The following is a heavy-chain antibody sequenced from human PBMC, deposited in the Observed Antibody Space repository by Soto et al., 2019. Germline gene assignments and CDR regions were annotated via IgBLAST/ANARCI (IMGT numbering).Heavy chain of an antibody. CDR3: ARGNYFVVVPAAMWSYYYYGMDV. CDR1: GGSFSGYY. Sequence: SETLSLTCAVYGGSFSGYYWSWIRQPPGKGLEWIGEINHSGSTNYNPSLKSRVTISVDTSKNQFSLKLSSVTAADTAVYYCARGNYFVVVPAAMWSYYYYGMDVWGQGTTVTVSS. D-gene: IGHD2-2*01. CDR2: INHSGST. J-gene: IGHJ6*02. V-gene: IGHV4-34*01.